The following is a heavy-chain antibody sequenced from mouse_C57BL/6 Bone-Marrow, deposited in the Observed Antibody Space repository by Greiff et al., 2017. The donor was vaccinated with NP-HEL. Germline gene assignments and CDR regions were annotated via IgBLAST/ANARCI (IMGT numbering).Heavy chain of an antibody. CDR1: GFTFSDYG. Sequence: EVKLVESGGGLVKPGGSLKLSCAASGFTFSDYGMHWVRQTPEKGLEWVAYISSGSSTIYYADTVQGRFTISRDNAKNTLFLQMTSLRSEDTAMYYCARPVVAKAMDYWGQGTSVTVSS. D-gene: IGHD1-1*01. CDR3: ARPVVAKAMDY. J-gene: IGHJ4*01. V-gene: IGHV5-17*01. CDR2: ISSGSSTI.